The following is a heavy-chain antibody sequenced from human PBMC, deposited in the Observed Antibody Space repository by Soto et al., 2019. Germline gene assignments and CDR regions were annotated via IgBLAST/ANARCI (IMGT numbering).Heavy chain of an antibody. CDR2: ISYDGSNK. V-gene: IGHV3-30*18. CDR1: GFTFSSYG. D-gene: IGHD4-4*01. Sequence: QVQLVESGGGVVQPGRSLRLSCAASGFTFSSYGMHWVRQAPGKGLEWVAVISYDGSNKYYADSVKGRFTISRDNSKNTLYLKMNSLRAEDTAVYYCAKGYDYSNYGDYYYGMDVWGQGTTVTVSS. J-gene: IGHJ6*02. CDR3: AKGYDYSNYGDYYYGMDV.